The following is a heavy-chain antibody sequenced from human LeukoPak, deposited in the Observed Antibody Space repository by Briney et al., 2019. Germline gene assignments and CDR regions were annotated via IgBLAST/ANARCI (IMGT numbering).Heavy chain of an antibody. Sequence: GESLKISCKGSGYSFTSYWISWVRPMPGKGREWMGRIDPSDSYTNYSPSFQGHVTISADKSISTAYLQWSSLKASDTAMYYCARRGGFVHSYGFGYWGQGTLVTVSS. CDR3: ARRGGFVHSYGFGY. V-gene: IGHV5-10-1*01. D-gene: IGHD5-18*01. J-gene: IGHJ4*02. CDR2: IDPSDSYT. CDR1: GYSFTSYW.